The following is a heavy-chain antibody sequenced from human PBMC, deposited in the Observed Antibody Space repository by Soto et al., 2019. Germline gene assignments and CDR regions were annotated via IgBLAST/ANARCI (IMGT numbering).Heavy chain of an antibody. Sequence: QVQLQESVPGLVKPSQTLSLTCTVSGGSLSSGGYYWSWIRQHPGKGLEWIAYIYYSGSTYYNPSLKRRVTISVATSKNQFSLKLSYVTAADTAGDYCARGAVAALMSWFDPWGQGTLFTVSS. CDR3: ARGAVAALMSWFDP. D-gene: IGHD6-19*01. CDR1: GGSLSSGGYY. CDR2: IYYSGST. V-gene: IGHV4-31*03. J-gene: IGHJ5*02.